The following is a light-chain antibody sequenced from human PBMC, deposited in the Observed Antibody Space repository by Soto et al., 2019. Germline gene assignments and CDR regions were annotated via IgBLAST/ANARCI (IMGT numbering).Light chain of an antibody. CDR3: QQYNSYPST. V-gene: IGKV1-5*01. CDR1: QSINSW. CDR2: DAS. J-gene: IGKJ1*01. Sequence: DIQMTKSPSTLSASVGDRVTTTCRASQSINSWLAWYQQKPGKAPKLLIYDASSLESGVPSRFSGSGSGTEFTLTISSLQPDDFATYYGQQYNSYPSTFGQGTKVDIK.